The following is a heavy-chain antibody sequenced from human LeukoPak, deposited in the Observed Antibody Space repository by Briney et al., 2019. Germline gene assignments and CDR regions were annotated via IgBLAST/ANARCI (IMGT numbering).Heavy chain of an antibody. J-gene: IGHJ4*02. CDR2: ITGSGDST. CDR3: AKGTLRSCTGARCYPFDY. CDR1: GFSFSAYA. Sequence: GGSLRLSCAASGFSFSAYAMNWVRQAPGKGLEGVSSITGSGDSTYIADSVKGRFPIYRDNSQNTMYMQMNILRAEDTALYYCAKGTLRSCTGARCYPFDYWGQGTLVNVSS. V-gene: IGHV3-23*01. D-gene: IGHD2-8*02.